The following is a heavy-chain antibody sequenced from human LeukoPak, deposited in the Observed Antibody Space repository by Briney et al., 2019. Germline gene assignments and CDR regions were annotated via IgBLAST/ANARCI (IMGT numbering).Heavy chain of an antibody. Sequence: TGGSLRLSCAATGLSVSSNFMSWVREAPGKGLEWVSVIYGGGSTYYADSVKGRFTISRDTPKNTLYLQMNSLRVEDTAVYYCASWPVGWYGEDPWGQGTLVTVSS. J-gene: IGHJ5*02. CDR1: GLSVSSNF. D-gene: IGHD6-19*01. V-gene: IGHV3-53*01. CDR2: IYGGGST. CDR3: ASWPVGWYGEDP.